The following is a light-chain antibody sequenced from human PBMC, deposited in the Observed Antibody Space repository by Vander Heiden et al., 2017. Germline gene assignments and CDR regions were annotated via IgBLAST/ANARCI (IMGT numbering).Light chain of an antibody. J-gene: IGKJ4*01. V-gene: IGKV1-9*01. CDR3: QHLHFYTL. CDR2: VAS. Sequence: DIQLTQSPSCLSASVGDSVTITCRASHDITSYLAWYQQIPGKAPNLLIYVASQLKSGVPSRFSGSGFGTEFNLAISSLEPEDFATYYGQHLHFYTLFGGGTKVDIK. CDR1: HDITSY.